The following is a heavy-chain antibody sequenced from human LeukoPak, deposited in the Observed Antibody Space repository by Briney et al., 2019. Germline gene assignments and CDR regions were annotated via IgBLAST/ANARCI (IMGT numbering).Heavy chain of an antibody. CDR1: GGSISSSSYY. D-gene: IGHD6-13*01. CDR2: IYYSGST. CDR3: ARGSIAAAGTYYRPYYYGMDV. V-gene: IGHV4-39*07. Sequence: SETLSLTCTVSGGSISSSSYYWGWIRQPPGKGLEWVGSIYYSGSTYYNPSLRSRVTISVDTSKNQFSLKLSSVTAADTAVYYCARGSIAAAGTYYRPYYYGMDVWGQGTTVTVSS. J-gene: IGHJ6*02.